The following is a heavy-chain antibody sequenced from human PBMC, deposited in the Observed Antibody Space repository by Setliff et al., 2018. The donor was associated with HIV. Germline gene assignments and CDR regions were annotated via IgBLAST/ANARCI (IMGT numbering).Heavy chain of an antibody. D-gene: IGHD2-15*01. CDR3: ARSQGIGNYHMDV. CDR1: GFTLSSTY. Sequence: GGSLRLSCAASGFTLSSTYMAWVRRAPGKGLEWISSISYRSSYIYYSDSVKGRFTISRDDAENSLFLQLDSLRDEDTAVYYCARSQGIGNYHMDVWGTGTTVTVSS. J-gene: IGHJ6*03. CDR2: ISYRSSYI. V-gene: IGHV3-21*01.